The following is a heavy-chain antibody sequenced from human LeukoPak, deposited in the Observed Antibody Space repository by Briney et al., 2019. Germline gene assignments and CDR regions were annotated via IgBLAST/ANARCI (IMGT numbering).Heavy chain of an antibody. V-gene: IGHV1-18*01. CDR1: GYTFTSYG. CDR3: ARVGGNYYDSSGYYEYDY. Sequence: ASVKVSCKASGYTFTSYGISWVRQAPGQGLEWMGWISAYNGNTNYAQKLQGRVTMTTDTSTSTAYMELRSLRSDDTAVNYCARVGGNYYDSSGYYEYDYWGQGTLVTVSS. J-gene: IGHJ4*02. D-gene: IGHD3-22*01. CDR2: ISAYNGNT.